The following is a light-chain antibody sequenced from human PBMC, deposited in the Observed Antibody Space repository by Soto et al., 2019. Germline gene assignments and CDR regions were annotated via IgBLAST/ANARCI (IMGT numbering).Light chain of an antibody. CDR1: QSVDSSY. V-gene: IGKV3-20*01. Sequence: EIVLTQSPGTLSLSPGERATLSCRASQSVDSSYLAWYQQKPGQAPRLLIYGTSSRATGISDRFSGSGSGTDFALTINRLEPEDFAVYYCQQYDNSLYTFGQGTKLEIK. CDR2: GTS. J-gene: IGKJ2*01. CDR3: QQYDNSLYT.